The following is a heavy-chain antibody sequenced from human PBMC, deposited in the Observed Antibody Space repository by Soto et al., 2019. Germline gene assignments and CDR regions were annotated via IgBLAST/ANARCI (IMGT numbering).Heavy chain of an antibody. J-gene: IGHJ4*02. D-gene: IGHD3-9*01. CDR2: ISGYNGET. V-gene: IGHV1-18*01. CDR3: ARTDFGAWFFDR. CDR1: GYTFTNYG. Sequence: QVQLVQSGGDVKKPGASVKVPCKTSGYTFTNYGISWVRQAPGQGLEWMGWISGYNGETKYAERLHGRVTMTTDTSTNTAYLELRSLRSGDTAVYFCARTDFGAWFFDRWGQGTRVTVSS.